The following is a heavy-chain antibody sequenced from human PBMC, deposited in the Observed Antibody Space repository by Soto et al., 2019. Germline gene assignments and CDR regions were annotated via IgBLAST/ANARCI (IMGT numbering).Heavy chain of an antibody. CDR1: GGTFSSYA. Sequence: QVQLVQSGAEVKKPGSSVKVSCKASGGTFSSYAISWVRQAPGQGLEWMGGIIPIFGTANYAQKFQGRVTITADESTSTAYMELSRLRSEDTAVYYCARALGNYDSSGYYYDRFDPWGQGTLVTVSS. J-gene: IGHJ5*02. D-gene: IGHD3-22*01. CDR3: ARALGNYDSSGYYYDRFDP. V-gene: IGHV1-69*01. CDR2: IIPIFGTA.